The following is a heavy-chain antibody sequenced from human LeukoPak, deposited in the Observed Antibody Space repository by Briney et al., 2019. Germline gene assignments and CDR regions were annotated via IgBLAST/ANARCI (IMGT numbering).Heavy chain of an antibody. V-gene: IGHV4-4*07. Sequence: SETLSLTCTVSGGFMRTYYWSWIRQPAGKGLEGIGRIHISGSTIYNPSLQSRLPISVDTSKNQFSLKVNSVTAADTAVYYCARGNIAARQLDYWGQGTLVTVSS. CDR1: GGFMRTYY. D-gene: IGHD6-6*01. CDR2: IHISGST. J-gene: IGHJ4*02. CDR3: ARGNIAARQLDY.